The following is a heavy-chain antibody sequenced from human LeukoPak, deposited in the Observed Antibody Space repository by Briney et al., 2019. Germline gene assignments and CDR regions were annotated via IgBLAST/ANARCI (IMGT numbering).Heavy chain of an antibody. D-gene: IGHD3-22*01. V-gene: IGHV4-59*12. J-gene: IGHJ4*02. Sequence: PSETLSLTCSVSGASISPYYWVWIRQPPGKGLEWIGYVFYNGRTSYNPSLKSRVTISVDTSKNQFSLKLSSVTAADTAVYYCARGRITMIVVVPTYFDYWGQGTLVTVSS. CDR1: GASISPYY. CDR3: ARGRITMIVVVPTYFDY. CDR2: VFYNGRT.